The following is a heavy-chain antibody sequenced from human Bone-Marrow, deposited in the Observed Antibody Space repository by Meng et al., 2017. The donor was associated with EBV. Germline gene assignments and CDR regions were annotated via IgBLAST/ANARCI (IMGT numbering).Heavy chain of an antibody. V-gene: IGHV3-74*01. CDR1: GFTFSSSW. J-gene: IGHJ4*02. Sequence: EVQLVESGGGLVQPGGSLRLSCAASGFTFSSSWMHWVRQAQGKGVVWVSRINSDGSSTSYADSVKGRFTISRDNAKNTLYLQMNSLRAEDTAVYYCARGHYDSSGYYYVVYFDYWGQGTLVTVSS. CDR2: INSDGSST. CDR3: ARGHYDSSGYYYVVYFDY. D-gene: IGHD3-22*01.